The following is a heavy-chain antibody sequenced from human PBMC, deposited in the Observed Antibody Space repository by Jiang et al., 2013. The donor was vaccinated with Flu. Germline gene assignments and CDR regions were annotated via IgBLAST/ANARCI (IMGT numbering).Heavy chain of an antibody. CDR1: GGSISSSSYY. CDR3: ARHPIWGYSGYDSYYFDY. CDR2: IYYSGST. D-gene: IGHD5-12*01. Sequence: GPGLVKPSETLSLTCTVSGGSISSSSYYWGWVRQPPGKGLEWIGSIYYSGSTYYNPSLKSRVTISVDTSKNQFSLKLSSVTAADTAVYYCARHPIWGYSGYDSYYFDYWGQGTLVTVSS. J-gene: IGHJ4*02. V-gene: IGHV4-39*01.